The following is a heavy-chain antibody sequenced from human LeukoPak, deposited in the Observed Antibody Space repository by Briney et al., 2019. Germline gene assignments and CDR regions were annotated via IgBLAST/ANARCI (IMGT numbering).Heavy chain of an antibody. V-gene: IGHV1-8*02. Sequence: GASVKVSCTASGYTFTSYGISWVRQATGQGLEWMGWMNPNSGNTGYAQKFQGRVTMTRNTSISTAYMELSSLRSEDTAVYYCATTYSGYCSSTSCFDYWGQGTLVTVSS. D-gene: IGHD2-2*01. CDR1: GYTFTSYG. J-gene: IGHJ4*02. CDR3: ATTYSGYCSSTSCFDY. CDR2: MNPNSGNT.